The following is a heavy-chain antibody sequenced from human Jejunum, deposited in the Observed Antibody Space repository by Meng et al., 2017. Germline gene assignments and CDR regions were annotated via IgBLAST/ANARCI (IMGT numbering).Heavy chain of an antibody. Sequence: GPGLRRPSGPPAPTCPASGGSVSTTDWWSWFRQPPGKGLEWIGEISRSGRANYNPSLKGRVTISLDRSMNLFSLKLDSVTAADAAVYYCARDPRTNWASRFFDNWGQGTLVTVSS. V-gene: IGHV4-4*02. D-gene: IGHD1/OR15-1a*01. CDR1: GGSVSTTDW. CDR3: ARDPRTNWASRFFDN. CDR2: ISRSGRA. J-gene: IGHJ4*02.